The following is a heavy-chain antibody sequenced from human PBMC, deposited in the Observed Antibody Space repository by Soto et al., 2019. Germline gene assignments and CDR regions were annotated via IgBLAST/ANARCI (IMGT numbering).Heavy chain of an antibody. V-gene: IGHV3-49*03. J-gene: IGHJ4*02. CDR3: TREWLLWFGELLYPFDY. D-gene: IGHD3-10*01. CDR2: IRSKAYGGTT. Sequence: GGSLRLSCTASGFTFGDYAMSWFRQAPGKGLEWVGFIRSKAYGGTTEYAASVKGRFTISRDDSKSIAYLQMNSLKTEDTAVYYCTREWLLWFGELLYPFDYWGQGTLVTVSS. CDR1: GFTFGDYA.